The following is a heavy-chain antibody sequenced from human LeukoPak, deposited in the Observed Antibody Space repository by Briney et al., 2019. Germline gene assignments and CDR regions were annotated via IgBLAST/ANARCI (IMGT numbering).Heavy chain of an antibody. D-gene: IGHD3-16*01. Sequence: PSGTLSLTCAVSGGSISSSNWWSWIRQSPGKGLEWIGYVPYVGATNYSPSLKSRLTISIDTSKNQLSLRLTSVTAADTARYYCARHYGGHTFGTTFDYWGQGILVTVSS. CDR1: GGSISSSNW. V-gene: IGHV4-59*08. CDR2: VPYVGAT. CDR3: ARHYGGHTFGTTFDY. J-gene: IGHJ4*02.